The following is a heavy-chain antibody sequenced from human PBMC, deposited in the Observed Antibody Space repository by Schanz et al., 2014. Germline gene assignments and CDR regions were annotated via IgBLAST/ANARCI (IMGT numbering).Heavy chain of an antibody. CDR3: AREDMLRGIRAFDI. V-gene: IGHV3-7*01. CDR2: IKQDGIEK. CDR1: GFIFNDYY. D-gene: IGHD3-10*01. J-gene: IGHJ3*02. Sequence: VQLVESGGGLVKPGGSLRLSCAASGFIFNDYYMNWIRQAPGKGLEWVANIKQDGIEKYYVDSVKGRFTISRDNAKNSLYLQMNSLTADDTAVYYCAREDMLRGIRAFDIWGQGTMVTVSS.